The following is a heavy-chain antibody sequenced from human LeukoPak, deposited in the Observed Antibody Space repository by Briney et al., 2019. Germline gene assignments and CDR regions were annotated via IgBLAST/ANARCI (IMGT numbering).Heavy chain of an antibody. CDR1: GFTFSSYG. D-gene: IGHD3-3*01. Sequence: PGGSLRLSCAASGFTFSSYGMHWVRQAPGKGLEWVAFIRYDGSNKYYADSVKGRFTISRDNSKNTLYLQMNSPRAEDTAVYYCAKDYDFWSGYYYGPLDYWGQGTLVTVSS. J-gene: IGHJ4*02. V-gene: IGHV3-30*02. CDR3: AKDYDFWSGYYYGPLDY. CDR2: IRYDGSNK.